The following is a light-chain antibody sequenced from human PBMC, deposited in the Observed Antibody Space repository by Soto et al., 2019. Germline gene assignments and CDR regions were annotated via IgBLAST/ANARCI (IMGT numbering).Light chain of an antibody. J-gene: IGLJ1*01. Sequence: QSVLTQPPSASGSPGQSVTISCTGTSSDVGGYKYVSWYQQHPGKAPRLMIYEVTKRPSGVPDRFSGSKSGNTASLTVSGLQVEDEADYYCSSYTSTSTLVVFGTGTKVTVL. CDR3: SSYTSTSTLVV. CDR2: EVT. V-gene: IGLV2-8*01. CDR1: SSDVGGYKY.